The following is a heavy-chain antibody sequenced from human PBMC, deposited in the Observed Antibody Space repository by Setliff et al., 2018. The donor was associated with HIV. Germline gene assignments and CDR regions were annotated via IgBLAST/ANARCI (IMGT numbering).Heavy chain of an antibody. V-gene: IGHV1-18*01. Sequence: ASVKVSCKASGYTFTTYGISWARQAPGQGLEWMGWISAYNGNTNYAQKLQGKVTMTRDTSTSTAYMELRSLRSDDTAVYYCARVWEWNYDLGYWGQGTLVTVSS. CDR3: ARVWEWNYDLGY. J-gene: IGHJ4*02. D-gene: IGHD1-7*01. CDR2: ISAYNGNT. CDR1: GYTFTTYG.